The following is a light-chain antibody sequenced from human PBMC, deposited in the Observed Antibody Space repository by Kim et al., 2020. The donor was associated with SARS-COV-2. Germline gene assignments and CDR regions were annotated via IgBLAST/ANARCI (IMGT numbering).Light chain of an antibody. CDR2: EVS. Sequence: QSASVSGSPGQSITISCTGTSSDVGSYNLVSWYQQHPGKAPKLMIYEVSKRPSGVSNRFSGSKSGNTASLTISGLQAEDEADYYCCSYAGSSTSYVVFCGGTQLTVL. CDR3: CSYAGSSTSYVV. J-gene: IGLJ2*01. V-gene: IGLV2-23*02. CDR1: SSDVGSYNL.